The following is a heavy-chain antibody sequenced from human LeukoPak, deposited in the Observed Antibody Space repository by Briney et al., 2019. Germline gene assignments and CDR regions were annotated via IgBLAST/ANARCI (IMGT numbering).Heavy chain of an antibody. CDR3: ASPSGYSYVSSFDY. CDR2: IKQDGSEE. CDR1: GFTFSSYW. J-gene: IGHJ4*02. V-gene: IGHV3-7*01. D-gene: IGHD5-18*01. Sequence: PGGSLRLSCAASGFTFSSYWMSWVRQAPGKGLEWVANIKQDGSEEYYVDSVKGRFTISRDNAKNSLYLQMNSLRAEDTAVYYCASPSGYSYVSSFDYWGQGTLVTVSS.